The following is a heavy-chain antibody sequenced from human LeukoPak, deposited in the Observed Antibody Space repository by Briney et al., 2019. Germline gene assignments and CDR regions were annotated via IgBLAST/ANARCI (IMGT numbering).Heavy chain of an antibody. CDR2: IYSSGST. CDR1: GGSISGYF. D-gene: IGHD2-2*01. Sequence: SETLSLTCTVSGGSISGYFWTWIRQPAGKGLEWIGRIYSSGSTNYNPSLKSRLTMSVDTSKNQFSLKLTSVTAADTAVYYCATSRAELWGRGTLVTVSS. CDR3: ATSRAEL. J-gene: IGHJ2*01. V-gene: IGHV4-4*07.